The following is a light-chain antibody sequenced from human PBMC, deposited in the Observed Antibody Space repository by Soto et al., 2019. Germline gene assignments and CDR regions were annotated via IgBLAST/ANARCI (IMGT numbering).Light chain of an antibody. CDR3: QQYDSWPPLT. V-gene: IGKV3-15*01. CDR1: QSVGSN. J-gene: IGKJ4*01. CDR2: GAS. Sequence: EIVMTQSPATLSVSPGERATLSCRASQSVGSNLAWYQQKPGQAPRLLIYGASTRATGIPARFSGSGSGTEFTLTISSLQSEHFAVYYCQQYDSWPPLTFGGGTTVEIK.